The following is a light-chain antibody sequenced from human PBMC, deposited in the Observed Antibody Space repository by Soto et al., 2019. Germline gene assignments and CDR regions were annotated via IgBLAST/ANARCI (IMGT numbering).Light chain of an antibody. CDR3: QQYNNWHPWT. CDR2: GAS. Sequence: EIVMTQSPATLSVSPGERATLSCRASESVSSNLAWYQQKPGQAPRLLIYGASTRATGIPARSSGSGSGTEFTLTISSLQSEDFAVYYCQQYNNWHPWTFGQGTKVEIK. CDR1: ESVSSN. J-gene: IGKJ1*01. V-gene: IGKV3-15*01.